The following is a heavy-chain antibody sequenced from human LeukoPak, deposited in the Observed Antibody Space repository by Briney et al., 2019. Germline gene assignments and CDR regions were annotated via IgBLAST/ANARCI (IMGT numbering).Heavy chain of an antibody. CDR1: QFRFPFSHYG. V-gene: IGHV3-72*01. CDR3: TRGRQFGH. J-gene: IGHJ5*02. Sequence: GKSLTLSCVASQFRFPFSHYGMHWVRQAPGKGLEWVGRTRNKANNYSTEYAASVRGRFTISRDDSNNSLYLQMSSLKIEDSAMYYCTRGRQFGHCGQGTLVTVSS. CDR2: TRNKANNYST.